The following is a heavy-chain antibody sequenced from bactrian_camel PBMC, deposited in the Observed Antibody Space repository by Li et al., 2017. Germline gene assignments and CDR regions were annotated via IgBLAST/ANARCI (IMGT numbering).Heavy chain of an antibody. Sequence: HVQLVESGGGLVQPGGSLRLSCAASDLAFSTYSMSWVRQAPGKGLEWVSSIYSGSSTTFHADSVKGRFTVSQGNAKKSLYLQMNSLQPEDTAMYYCAANRLPYRP. CDR2: IYSGSSTT. D-gene: IGHD3*01. V-gene: IGHV3-2*01. J-gene: IGHJ3*01. CDR1: DLAFSTYS.